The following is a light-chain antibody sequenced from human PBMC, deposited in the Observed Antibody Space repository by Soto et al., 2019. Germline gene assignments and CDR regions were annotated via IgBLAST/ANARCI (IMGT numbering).Light chain of an antibody. CDR3: QVWDSSSAHPGV. CDR2: YDS. V-gene: IGLV3-21*04. J-gene: IGLJ2*01. CDR1: KIGSKS. Sequence: SYELTQPPSVSVAPGKTARITCGGNKIGSKSVHWYQQKPGQAPVPVIYYDSDRPSGIPERFSGSNSGNTATLTTSRVEAGDEADYYCQVWDSSSAHPGVFGGGTKLTVL.